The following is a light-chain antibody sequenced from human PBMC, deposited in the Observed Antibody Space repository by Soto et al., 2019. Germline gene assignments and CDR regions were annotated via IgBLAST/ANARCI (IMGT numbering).Light chain of an antibody. Sequence: NFMLTQPHSVSESPGKTVTISCTRSSGSIASNYVQWYQQRPGSAPTTVIYEDNQRPSGVPDRFSGSIDSSSNSASLTISGLKTEDEADYYCQSYDSSTHYVFVTGTKLTVL. V-gene: IGLV6-57*03. J-gene: IGLJ1*01. CDR1: SGSIASNY. CDR2: EDN. CDR3: QSYDSSTHYV.